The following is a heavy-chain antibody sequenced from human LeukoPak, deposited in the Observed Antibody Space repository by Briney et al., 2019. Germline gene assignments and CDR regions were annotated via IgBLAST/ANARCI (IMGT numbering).Heavy chain of an antibody. J-gene: IGHJ2*01. V-gene: IGHV4-39*07. Sequence: SETLSLTCNVSGASMSNYYWVWIRQPPGKGLEWIGSIYHSGTTYSGSTYYNPSLKSRVTISLDTSKNQFSLKLTSVTAADTALYYCARGGAAAVNWYFDLWGRGTLVTVSS. CDR2: IYHSGTTYSGST. D-gene: IGHD6-13*01. CDR3: ARGGAAAVNWYFDL. CDR1: GASMSNYY.